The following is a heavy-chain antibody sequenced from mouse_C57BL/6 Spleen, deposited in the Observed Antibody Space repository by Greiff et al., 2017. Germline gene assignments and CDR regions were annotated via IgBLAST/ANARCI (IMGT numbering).Heavy chain of an antibody. V-gene: IGHV1-7*01. Sequence: VQLQQSGAELAKPGASVKLSCKASGYTFTSYWMHWVKQRPGQGLEWIGYINPSSGYTKYNQKFKDKAPLTADKSSSTAYMQLSSLTYEDSAVYYCARDGYGYWGQGTTLTVSS. CDR3: ARDGYGY. D-gene: IGHD2-2*01. J-gene: IGHJ2*01. CDR2: INPSSGYT. CDR1: GYTFTSYW.